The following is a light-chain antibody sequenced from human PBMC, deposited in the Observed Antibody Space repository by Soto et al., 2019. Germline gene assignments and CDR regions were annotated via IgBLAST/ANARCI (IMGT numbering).Light chain of an antibody. CDR2: GAF. J-gene: IGKJ1*01. Sequence: IVLTHSPATLSSFPGDMVTLSCRASQYINTRLAWYQHRPGQAPRLLIYGAFTRATGIPARFSGTGSGTEFTLTISSLQSEDFALYYCQQYNDWPLTFGQGTKVDIK. CDR1: QYINTR. V-gene: IGKV3-15*01. CDR3: QQYNDWPLT.